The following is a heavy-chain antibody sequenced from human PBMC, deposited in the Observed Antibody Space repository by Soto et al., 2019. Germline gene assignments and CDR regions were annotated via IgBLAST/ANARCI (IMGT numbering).Heavy chain of an antibody. CDR1: GFTFSTFA. J-gene: IGHJ6*02. CDR3: TKDPPNEKIQPDFGMDV. D-gene: IGHD2-2*01. CDR2: ISASGRST. V-gene: IGHV3-23*01. Sequence: EMQLLESGGGLGQSGGSLRLSCAASGFTFSTFAMSWDRQAPGTGLEWVALISASGRSTYYAGSVKGRFTISRDNTQSTLFLQMSSVRAEDTALYYCTKDPPNEKIQPDFGMDVWGQGTTVTVSS.